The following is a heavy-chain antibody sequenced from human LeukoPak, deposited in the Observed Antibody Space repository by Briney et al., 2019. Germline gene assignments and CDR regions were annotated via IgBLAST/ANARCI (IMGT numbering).Heavy chain of an antibody. CDR2: ISSSGSII. CDR1: GFTFSDYY. J-gene: IGHJ6*02. Sequence: PGGSLRLSCAASGFTFSDYYMSWIRQAPGKGLEWVSYISSSGSIIYYAESVKGRFTISTDNAKNSLYLHMNSLRAQDTAEYYCASLYGSGISYYYYGMDVWGQGTTVTVSS. D-gene: IGHD3-10*01. V-gene: IGHV3-11*01. CDR3: ASLYGSGISYYYYGMDV.